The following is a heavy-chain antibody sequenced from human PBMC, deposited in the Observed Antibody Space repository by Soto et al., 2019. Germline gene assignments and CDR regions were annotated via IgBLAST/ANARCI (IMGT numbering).Heavy chain of an antibody. V-gene: IGHV4-34*01. D-gene: IGHD2-15*01. CDR2: INHSGST. CDR1: GGSFSGYY. Sequence: QVQLQQWGAGLLKPSETLSLTCAVYGGSFSGYYWSWIRQPPGKGLEWSGEINHSGSTNYNPSLKSRVTISVDTSKNQFSLKLSSVTAADTAVYYCARDLGYCSGGSCSQYFQHWGQGTLVTVSS. J-gene: IGHJ1*01. CDR3: ARDLGYCSGGSCSQYFQH.